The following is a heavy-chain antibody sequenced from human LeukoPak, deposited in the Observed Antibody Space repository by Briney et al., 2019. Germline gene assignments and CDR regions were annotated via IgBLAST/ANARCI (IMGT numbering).Heavy chain of an antibody. Sequence: KTSETLSLTCTVSGGSISSYYWSWIRQPAGKGLEWIGRIYTSGSTNYNPSLKSRVTMSVDTSKNQFSLKLSSVTAEDTAVYYCARGEVVVPAAIGVFFGYMDVWGEGTTVTISS. D-gene: IGHD2-2*01. CDR1: GGSISSYY. CDR2: IYTSGST. J-gene: IGHJ6*03. CDR3: ARGEVVVPAAIGVFFGYMDV. V-gene: IGHV4-4*07.